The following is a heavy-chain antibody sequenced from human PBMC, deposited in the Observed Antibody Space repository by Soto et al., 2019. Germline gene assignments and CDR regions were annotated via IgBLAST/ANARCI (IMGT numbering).Heavy chain of an antibody. CDR3: ARLIAVADNNWFAP. CDR1: GDSVSSNSAA. Sequence: SPTLSLTCAISGDSVSSNSAAWNWIRQSPSRGLEWLGRTYYRSKWYNDYAVSVKSRITINPDTSKNQFSLQLNSVTPEDTAVYYCARLIAVADNNWFAPWGQGTLVTVSS. V-gene: IGHV6-1*01. J-gene: IGHJ5*02. CDR2: TYYRSKWYN. D-gene: IGHD6-19*01.